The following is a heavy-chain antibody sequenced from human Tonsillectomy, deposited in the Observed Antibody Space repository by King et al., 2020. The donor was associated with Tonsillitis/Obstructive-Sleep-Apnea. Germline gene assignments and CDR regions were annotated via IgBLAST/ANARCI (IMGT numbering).Heavy chain of an antibody. Sequence: VQLVESGGGLVRPGGSLRLSCTASGFTFSSYSMSWVRQAPGKGLEWVSSITSYIYYADSVKGRFTISRDNAKNSLSLQMNSLRAEDTAVYYCARGRSSWESDFDYWGQGTLVTVSS. CDR2: ITSYI. CDR3: ARGRSSWESDFDY. V-gene: IGHV3-21*01. CDR1: GFTFSSYS. D-gene: IGHD1-26*01. J-gene: IGHJ4*02.